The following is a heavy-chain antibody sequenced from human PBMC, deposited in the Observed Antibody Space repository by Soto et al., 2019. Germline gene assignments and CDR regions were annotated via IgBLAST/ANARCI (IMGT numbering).Heavy chain of an antibody. J-gene: IGHJ4*02. CDR3: ARGRYGDY. D-gene: IGHD1-1*01. CDR1: GYAFTTYG. Sequence: QVHQVQSGAEVKKPGASVKVSCQGSGYAFTTYGITWVRQAPGQGLEWMGWISAHNGNTNYAQKLQGRVTVTRDTSTSTAYMELRSLRYDDTAVYYCARGRYGDYWGQGSLVPVSS. V-gene: IGHV1-18*01. CDR2: ISAHNGNT.